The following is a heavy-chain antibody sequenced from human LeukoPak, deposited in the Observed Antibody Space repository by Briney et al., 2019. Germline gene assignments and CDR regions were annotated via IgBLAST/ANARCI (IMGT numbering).Heavy chain of an antibody. Sequence: FXGYYWSWIRQAPGKGLEWVSYIGSSGRVIYYADSLKGRFTISRENANNSVSVQMGRVRAEDTAVYYSXXMIXRKXFYGSXTNYHVSYFDSWGQGTLVTVSS. CDR2: IGSSGRVI. CDR3: XXMIXRKXFYGSXTNYHVSYFDS. D-gene: IGHD3-10*01. CDR1: FXGYY. V-gene: IGHV3-11*01. J-gene: IGHJ4*02.